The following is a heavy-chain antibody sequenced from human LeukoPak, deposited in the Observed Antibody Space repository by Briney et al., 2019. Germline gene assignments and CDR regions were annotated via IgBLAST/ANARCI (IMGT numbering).Heavy chain of an antibody. Sequence: PSETLSLTCTVSGLSLSSYYWSWIRQPPGKGLEWIAYIYYAGNTRYNPSLKSRVTISVDTSINQFSLKLDSVTAADTALYYCARHLRRGDGNYRIFDYWGQGVLVTVSS. D-gene: IGHD4-17*01. CDR3: ARHLRRGDGNYRIFDY. CDR2: IYYAGNT. J-gene: IGHJ4*02. V-gene: IGHV4-59*08. CDR1: GLSLSSYY.